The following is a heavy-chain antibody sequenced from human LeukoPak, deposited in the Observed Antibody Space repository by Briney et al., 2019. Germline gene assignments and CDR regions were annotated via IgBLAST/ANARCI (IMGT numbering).Heavy chain of an antibody. V-gene: IGHV1-2*04. Sequence: ASVNVSCKASGYSFTAYYLHWVRQAPGQGLEWMGWINPNSGGTNYAQKFKGWVTLTRGTSINTTYMELSRLASDVTAVYYCATGGVRAAAGLNWFDPWGQGTLVTVSS. CDR1: GYSFTAYY. J-gene: IGHJ5*02. D-gene: IGHD6-13*01. CDR2: INPNSGGT. CDR3: ATGGVRAAAGLNWFDP.